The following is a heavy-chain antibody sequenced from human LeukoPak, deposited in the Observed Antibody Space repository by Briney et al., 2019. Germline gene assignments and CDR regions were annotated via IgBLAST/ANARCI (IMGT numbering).Heavy chain of an antibody. J-gene: IGHJ4*02. CDR1: GFTFSNYN. CDR3: VRTYQYGGNLPFDY. CDR2: ISGSSSTI. V-gene: IGHV3-48*04. D-gene: IGHD4-23*01. Sequence: GGSLRLSCAASGFTFSNYNMNWVRQAPGKGLEWVSHISGSSSTIYYADSVKGRFTISRDNAKNSLYLQMNSLRAEDTAVYYCVRTYQYGGNLPFDYWGQGTLVTVSS.